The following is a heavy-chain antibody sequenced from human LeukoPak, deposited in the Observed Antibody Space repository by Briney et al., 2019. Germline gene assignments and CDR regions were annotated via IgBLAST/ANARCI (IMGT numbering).Heavy chain of an antibody. CDR3: AGGIRYFDWFFISDY. D-gene: IGHD3-9*01. CDR2: ISYDGGTK. Sequence: PGGSLRLSCAASGFTFSSYAMHWVRQAPGKGLEWVAVISYDGGTKYYADSVKGRFTLSRDNSKTTLYLQMNSLRPEDTAVFHAAGGIRYFDWFFISDYWGQGTLVTVSS. CDR1: GFTFSSYA. J-gene: IGHJ4*02. V-gene: IGHV3-30*04.